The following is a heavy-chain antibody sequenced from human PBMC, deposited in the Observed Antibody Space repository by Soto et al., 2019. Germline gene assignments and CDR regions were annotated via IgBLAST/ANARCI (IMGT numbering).Heavy chain of an antibody. V-gene: IGHV1-69*05. CDR3: ARDQNYYDSSGYYYPTENYYYYYGMDV. CDR1: GVTFSSYA. J-gene: IGHJ6*02. Sequence: ASVKVSCKAPGVTFSSYAICWVRQAPGQGLEWMGGIIPICGTTNYAQKFQGWVTITRDTSTSTAYMELSRLRSDDTAVYYCARDQNYYDSSGYYYPTENYYYYYGMDVWGQGTTVTV. CDR2: IIPICGTT. D-gene: IGHD3-22*01.